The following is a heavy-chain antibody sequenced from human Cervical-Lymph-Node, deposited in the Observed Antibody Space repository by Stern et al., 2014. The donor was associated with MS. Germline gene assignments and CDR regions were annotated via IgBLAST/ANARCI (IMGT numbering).Heavy chain of an antibody. J-gene: IGHJ5*02. CDR1: GGSISSSSYY. D-gene: IGHD3-22*01. V-gene: IGHV4-39*01. CDR3: ARWAYSSGWYNWFDP. CDR2: IYSSGST. Sequence: QLQLQESGPGLVKPSETLSLTCTVSGGSISSSSYYWGWIRQPPGKGLEWIGSIYSSGSTYYNPSIKSRVPISVDTSKTLFSLKLSSVTAADTAVYYCARWAYSSGWYNWFDPWGQGTLVTVSS.